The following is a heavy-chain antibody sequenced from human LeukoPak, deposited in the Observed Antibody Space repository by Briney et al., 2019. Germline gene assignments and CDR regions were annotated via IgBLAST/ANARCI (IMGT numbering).Heavy chain of an antibody. V-gene: IGHV3-72*01. Sequence: GESLRLSCAASGFSFSDHFMDWVRQAPGKGLEWVGRIRNKVNSYTSDFAASVKGRFTISRDDYKNSLYLQMNSLKTEDTAMYYCASASAGLIEYWGQGTLVTVAS. CDR2: IRNKVNSYTS. J-gene: IGHJ4*02. CDR3: ASASAGLIEY. CDR1: GFSFSDHF.